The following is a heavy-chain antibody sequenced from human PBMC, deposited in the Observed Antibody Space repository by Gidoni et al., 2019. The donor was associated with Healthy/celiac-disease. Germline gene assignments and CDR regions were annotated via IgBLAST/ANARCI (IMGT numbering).Heavy chain of an antibody. CDR1: GGSISSSSYY. V-gene: IGHV4-39*01. D-gene: IGHD6-19*01. Sequence: QLQLQESGPGLVKPSETLSLTCTVSGGSISSSSYYWGWIRQPPGKGLEWIGSIYYSGSTYYNPSLKSRVTISVDTSKNQFSLKLSSVTAADTAVYYCARSSGWYWFDPWGQGTLVTVSS. J-gene: IGHJ5*02. CDR3: ARSSGWYWFDP. CDR2: IYYSGST.